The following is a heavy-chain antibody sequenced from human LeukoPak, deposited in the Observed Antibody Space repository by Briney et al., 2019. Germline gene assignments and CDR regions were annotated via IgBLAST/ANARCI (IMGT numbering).Heavy chain of an antibody. CDR3: AKIGPKDCSSTSCYEEDYYYYGMDV. Sequence: PGGSLRLSCAASGFTFSSYAMSWVRQAPGKGLEWVSAISGSGGSTYYADSVKGWFTISRDNSKNTLYLQMNSLRAEDTAVYYCAKIGPKDCSSTSCYEEDYYYYGMDVWGQGTTVTVSS. CDR1: GFTFSSYA. V-gene: IGHV3-23*01. J-gene: IGHJ6*02. CDR2: ISGSGGST. D-gene: IGHD2-2*01.